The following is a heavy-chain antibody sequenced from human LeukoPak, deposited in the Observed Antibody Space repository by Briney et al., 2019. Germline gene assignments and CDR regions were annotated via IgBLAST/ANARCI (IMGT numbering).Heavy chain of an antibody. V-gene: IGHV3-30-3*01. J-gene: IGHJ4*02. CDR1: GFTFSSYA. CDR3: ARNVFSHFDY. Sequence: QTGGSLRLSCAASGFTFSSYAMHWVRQAPGKGLEWVAVISYDGSNKYYADSVKGRFTISRDNSKNTLYLQMNSLRAEDTAVYYCARNVFSHFDYWGQGTLVTVSS. D-gene: IGHD3/OR15-3a*01. CDR2: ISYDGSNK.